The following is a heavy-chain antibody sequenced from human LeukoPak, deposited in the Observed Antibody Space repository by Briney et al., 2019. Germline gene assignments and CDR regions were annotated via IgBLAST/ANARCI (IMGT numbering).Heavy chain of an antibody. Sequence: PSETLSLTSTVSGGSISSNYWSWIRQPAGKGMEWIGRIYTIGSTTYNPSLKSRVAMSVDTSKNQFSLKLSSVTAADTAVYYCARTETYYYGSGSYRDYWGQGTLVTVSS. CDR1: GGSISSNY. CDR2: IYTIGST. D-gene: IGHD3-10*01. J-gene: IGHJ4*02. CDR3: ARTETYYYGSGSYRDY. V-gene: IGHV4-4*07.